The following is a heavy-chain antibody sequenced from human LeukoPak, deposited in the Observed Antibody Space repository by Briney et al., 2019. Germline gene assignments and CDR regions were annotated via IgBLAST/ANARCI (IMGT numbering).Heavy chain of an antibody. V-gene: IGHV1-18*01. CDR1: GYTFTSYG. J-gene: IGHJ4*02. CDR3: ARGVEMATIHYFDY. CDR2: ISAYNGNT. D-gene: IGHD5-24*01. Sequence: ASVKVSCKASGYTFTSYGISWVRQAPGQGLEWMGWISAYNGNTNYAQKVQGRVTMTTDTSTSTAYMELRSLRSDDTAVYFCARGVEMATIHYFDYWGQGTLVTVSS.